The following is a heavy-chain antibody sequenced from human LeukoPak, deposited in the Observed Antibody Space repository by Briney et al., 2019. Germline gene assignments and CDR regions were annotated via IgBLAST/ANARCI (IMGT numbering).Heavy chain of an antibody. CDR2: ISYDGSNK. CDR3: ARPYVDYYDSSGYYSYFDY. Sequence: GRSLGLSCAASGFTFSSYAMHWVRQAPGKGLEWVAVISYDGSNKYYADSVKGRFTISRDNSKNTLYLQMNSLRAEDTAVYYCARPYVDYYDSSGYYSYFDYWGQGTLVTVSS. J-gene: IGHJ4*02. V-gene: IGHV3-30*01. D-gene: IGHD3-22*01. CDR1: GFTFSSYA.